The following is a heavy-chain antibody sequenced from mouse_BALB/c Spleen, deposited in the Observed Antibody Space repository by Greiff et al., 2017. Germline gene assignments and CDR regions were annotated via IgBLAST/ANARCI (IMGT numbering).Heavy chain of an antibody. J-gene: IGHJ2*01. CDR1: GFTFSSFG. Sequence: EVQRVESGGGLVQPGGSRKLSCAASGFTFSSFGMHWVRQAPEKGLEWVAYISSGSSTIYYADTVKGRFTISRDNPKNTLFLQMTSLRSEDTAMHYCARGGIYYGNYIDYWGQGTTLTVSS. CDR2: ISSGSSTI. V-gene: IGHV5-17*02. CDR3: ARGGIYYGNYIDY. D-gene: IGHD2-1*01.